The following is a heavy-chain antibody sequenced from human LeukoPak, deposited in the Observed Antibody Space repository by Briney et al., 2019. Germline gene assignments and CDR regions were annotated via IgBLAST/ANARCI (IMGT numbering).Heavy chain of an antibody. CDR2: IYNGGST. V-gene: IGHV4-59*01. CDR1: SGSISSYY. CDR3: ARVGRAGYYYGSSGYYELDY. D-gene: IGHD3-22*01. Sequence: SETLSLTCTVSSGSISSYYWSWVRQPPGKGLEWIGYIYNGGSTNYNPSLKSRVTMSVDTSKNQFSLKLSSVTAADTAVYYCARVGRAGYYYGSSGYYELDYWGQGTLVTVSS. J-gene: IGHJ4*02.